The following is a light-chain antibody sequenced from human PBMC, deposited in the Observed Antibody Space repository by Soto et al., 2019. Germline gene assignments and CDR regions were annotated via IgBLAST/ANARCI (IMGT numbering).Light chain of an antibody. J-gene: IGKJ5*01. V-gene: IGKV1-12*01. CDR3: QQASSYTIT. CDR1: QGIGSW. CDR2: TVS. Sequence: IQITQSPTAVSASVGDRVTITCRASQGIGSWLAWYQQKLGKAPNVXIYTVSSLQSGVPSIFSGSGSGTDFTLTISNLQPEDFATYYCQQASSYTITFGQGTRLEIK.